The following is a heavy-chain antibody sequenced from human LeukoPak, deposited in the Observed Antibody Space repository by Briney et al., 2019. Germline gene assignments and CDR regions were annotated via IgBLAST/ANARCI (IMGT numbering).Heavy chain of an antibody. D-gene: IGHD2-2*01. CDR3: ARDRHCSSTSCYPAEYFQH. V-gene: IGHV3-33*01. CDR2: IWYDGSNK. Sequence: GGSLRLSCAASGFTFSSNGMHWVRQAPGKGLEWVAVIWYDGSNKYYADSVKGRFTISRDNSKNTLYLQMNSLRGEDTAVYYCARDRHCSSTSCYPAEYFQHWGQGTLVTVSS. CDR1: GFTFSSNG. J-gene: IGHJ1*01.